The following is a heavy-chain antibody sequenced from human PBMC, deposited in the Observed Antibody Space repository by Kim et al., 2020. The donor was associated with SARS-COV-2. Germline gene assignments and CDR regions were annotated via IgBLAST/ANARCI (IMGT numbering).Heavy chain of an antibody. CDR1: GGSISSYY. CDR3: ARDVGSWYKGGAFDI. CDR2: IYYSGST. J-gene: IGHJ3*02. D-gene: IGHD6-13*01. V-gene: IGHV4-59*13. Sequence: SETLSLTCTVSGGSISSYYWSWIRQPPGKGLEWIGYIYYSGSTNYNPSLKSRVTISVDTSKNQFSLKLSSVTAADTAVYYCARDVGSWYKGGAFDIWGQGTMVTVSS.